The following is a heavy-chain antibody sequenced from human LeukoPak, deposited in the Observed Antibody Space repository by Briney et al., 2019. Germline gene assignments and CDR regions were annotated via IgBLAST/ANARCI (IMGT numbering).Heavy chain of an antibody. Sequence: SETLSLTCAVYGGSFSGYYWSWIRQPPGKGLEWIGEINHSGSTNYNPSLKSRVTISVDTSKNQFSLKLSSVTAADTAVYYCASSGSTSFFGAYWGLGTLVTASS. CDR1: GGSFSGYY. CDR3: ASSGSTSFFGAY. CDR2: INHSGST. D-gene: IGHD2-2*01. J-gene: IGHJ4*02. V-gene: IGHV4-34*01.